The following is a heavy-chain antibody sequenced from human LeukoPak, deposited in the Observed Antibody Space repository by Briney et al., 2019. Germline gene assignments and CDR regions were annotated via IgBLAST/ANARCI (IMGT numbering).Heavy chain of an antibody. CDR1: GFTFSSYS. J-gene: IGHJ3*02. CDR2: ISSSSSTI. CDR3: AKGPYYYDSSAYHYGAFDI. V-gene: IGHV3-48*01. Sequence: GGSLRLSCAASGFTFSSYSMNWVRQAPGKGLERVTYISSSSSTIYYADSVKGRFTISRDNSKNTLYLQMNSLRAEDTAVYYCAKGPYYYDSSAYHYGAFDIWGQGTMVTVSS. D-gene: IGHD3-22*01.